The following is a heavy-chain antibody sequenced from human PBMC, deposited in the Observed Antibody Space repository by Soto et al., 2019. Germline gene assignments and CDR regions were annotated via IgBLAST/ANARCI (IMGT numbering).Heavy chain of an antibody. V-gene: IGHV6-1*01. J-gene: IGHJ6*02. CDR3: ARVGPRYCSSTSCYKYGMDV. CDR1: GDSVSSNSAA. Sequence: SQTLSLTCAISGDSVSSNSAAWNWIRQSPSRGLEWLGRTYYRSKWYNDYAVSVKSRITSNPDTSKNQFSLQLNSVTPEDTAVYYCARVGPRYCSSTSCYKYGMDVWGQGTTVTVS. CDR2: TYYRSKWYN. D-gene: IGHD2-2*02.